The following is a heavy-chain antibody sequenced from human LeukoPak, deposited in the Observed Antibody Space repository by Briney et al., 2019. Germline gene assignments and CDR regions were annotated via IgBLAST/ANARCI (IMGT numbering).Heavy chain of an antibody. CDR2: IHHSGST. V-gene: IGHV4-38-2*02. Sequence: SETLSLTCTVSGHSIINSYYWGWIRQPPGKGLEWIGSIHHSGSTYYNPSLKSRVTISIDTSKNQFSLRLKSVTAADTAVYYCAGTVDSSGFSPFQHWDQGTLVTVSS. CDR3: AGTVDSSGFSPFQH. D-gene: IGHD3-22*01. CDR1: GHSIINSYY. J-gene: IGHJ1*01.